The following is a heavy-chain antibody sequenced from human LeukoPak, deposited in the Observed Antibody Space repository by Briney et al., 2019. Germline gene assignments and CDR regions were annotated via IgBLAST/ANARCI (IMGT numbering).Heavy chain of an antibody. CDR2: ISSSGSYI. CDR1: GFTFSSYS. CDR3: ARRATTERGHSYGLDF. Sequence: PGGSLRLSCAASGFTFSSYSMNWARQAPGKGLEWASSISSSGSYIYYADSLTGRFTISRDNAKNSLYLQMNSLRAEDTAMYYCARRATTERGHSYGLDFWGQGTLVTVSS. J-gene: IGHJ4*02. V-gene: IGHV3-21*01. D-gene: IGHD5-18*01.